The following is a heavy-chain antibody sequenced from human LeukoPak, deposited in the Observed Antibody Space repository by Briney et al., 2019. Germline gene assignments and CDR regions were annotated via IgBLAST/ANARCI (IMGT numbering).Heavy chain of an antibody. D-gene: IGHD3-10*01. CDR3: ARHRTNNYGSGTPFDN. Sequence: SETLSLTCTVSGDSIYGSRYFRRSIRQPPGKGREWNGSIHYSESTQKNPARKSLLSTSVDTSKNTFSLKLTSVSAADTAVYFCARHRTNNYGSGTPFDNWGQGTLVTVSS. CDR1: GDSIYGSRYF. J-gene: IGHJ4*02. V-gene: IGHV4-39*01. CDR2: IHYSEST.